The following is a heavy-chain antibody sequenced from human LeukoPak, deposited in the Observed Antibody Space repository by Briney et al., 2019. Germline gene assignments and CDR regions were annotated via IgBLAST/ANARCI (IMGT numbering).Heavy chain of an antibody. D-gene: IGHD4-23*01. CDR2: IIPSFGTA. CDR3: ARDKPDYGGKSSPSFPY. J-gene: IGHJ4*02. CDR1: GGTFISYA. V-gene: IGHV1-69*13. Sequence: AAVKVSCKASGGTFISYAISGVRQAPGQGLEWLGGIIPSFGTANYAQKFQGRVTITADESTSTAYMELRSLRSECSAVGFCARDKPDYGGKSSPSFPYCGQGTLAPVSS.